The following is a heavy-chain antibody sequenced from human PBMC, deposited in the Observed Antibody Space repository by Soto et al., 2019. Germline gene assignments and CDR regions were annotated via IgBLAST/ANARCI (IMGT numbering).Heavy chain of an antibody. CDR3: ATCMANQRLVHFSDYYYGRDV. CDR2: INPSGGST. V-gene: IGHV1-46*01. J-gene: IGHJ6*02. CDR1: GYTFTSYY. D-gene: IGHD6-13*01. Sequence: ASVKVSCKASGYTFTSYYMHWVRQAPGQGLEWMGIINPSGGSTSYAQKFQGRVTMTRDTSTSTVYMELSSLRSEDTAVYYCATCMANQRLVHFSDYYYGRDVWGQGTTVTVSS.